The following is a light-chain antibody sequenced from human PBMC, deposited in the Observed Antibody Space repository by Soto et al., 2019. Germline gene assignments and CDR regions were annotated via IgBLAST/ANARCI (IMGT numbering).Light chain of an antibody. CDR3: SSYANTGTWV. CDR1: SSDVGAYNY. V-gene: IGLV2-14*01. J-gene: IGLJ3*02. CDR2: EVS. Sequence: QSALTQPASVSGSPGQSITIPCTGTSSDVGAYNYVSWYQQHPGKAPKLMIYEVSNRPSGVSNRFSGSKSGNTASLTISGLQTEDEADYYCSSYANTGTWVFGGGTKLTVL.